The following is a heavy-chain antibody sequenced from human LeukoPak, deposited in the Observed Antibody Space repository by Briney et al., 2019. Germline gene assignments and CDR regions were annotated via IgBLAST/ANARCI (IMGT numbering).Heavy chain of an antibody. D-gene: IGHD4-23*01. V-gene: IGHV1-46*01. CDR3: ARETVVLSDPNFFDY. Sequence: ASVKVSCKASGSTFTSYYIHWVRQAPGQGLEWMGIINPTGGGTTYAQKFQGRVTMTRDTSTSTVYMELSSLRSEDTAVYYCARETVVLSDPNFFDYWGQGTLVIVSS. CDR1: GSTFTSYY. J-gene: IGHJ4*02. CDR2: INPTGGGT.